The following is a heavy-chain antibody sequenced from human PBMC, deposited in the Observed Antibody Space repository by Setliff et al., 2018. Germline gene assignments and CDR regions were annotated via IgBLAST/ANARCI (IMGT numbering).Heavy chain of an antibody. J-gene: IGHJ4*02. D-gene: IGHD3-22*01. V-gene: IGHV3-66*02. CDR1: GFTVSSNY. Sequence: ASVKVSCAASGFTVSSNYMSWVRQAPGKGLEWVSVIYSGGSTYYADSVKGRFTISRDNSKNTLYLQMNSLRAEDTAVYYCARSYDSSGPQLTWGQGTLVTVSS. CDR3: ARSYDSSGPQLT. CDR2: IYSGGST.